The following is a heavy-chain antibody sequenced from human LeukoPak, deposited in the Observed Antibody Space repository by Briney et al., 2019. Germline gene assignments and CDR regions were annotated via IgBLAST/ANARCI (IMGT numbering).Heavy chain of an antibody. CDR1: GYTFTDYY. Sequence: ASVKVSCKTSGYTFTDYYMHWVRQAPGQGLEWMGWINPKSGGTNFAQTFQGRVTMTRDTSIGTAYMELSRLTSDDTAVYYCATVAGQGEGELLWFGEGIDYWGQGTLVTVSS. V-gene: IGHV1-2*02. D-gene: IGHD3-10*01. CDR3: ATVAGQGEGELLWFGEGIDY. J-gene: IGHJ4*02. CDR2: INPKSGGT.